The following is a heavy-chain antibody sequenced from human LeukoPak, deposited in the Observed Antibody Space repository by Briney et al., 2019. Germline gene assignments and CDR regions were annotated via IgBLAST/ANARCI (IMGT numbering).Heavy chain of an antibody. CDR2: INPNSGGT. J-gene: IGHJ4*02. V-gene: IGHV1-2*02. Sequence: ASVKISCKASGYTFTGYYMHWVRQAPGQGLEWMGWINPNSGGTNYAQKFQGRVTMTRDTSISTAYMELSRLRSDDTAVYYCARGRWLQFINFDYWGQGTLVTVSS. CDR3: ARGRWLQFINFDY. D-gene: IGHD5-24*01. CDR1: GYTFTGYY.